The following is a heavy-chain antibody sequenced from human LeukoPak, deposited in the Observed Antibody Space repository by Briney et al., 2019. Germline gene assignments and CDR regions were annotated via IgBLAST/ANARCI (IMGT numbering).Heavy chain of an antibody. D-gene: IGHD4-23*01. CDR3: AREDSGGLDY. CDR2: SSSGSTI. V-gene: IGHV3-48*03. J-gene: IGHJ4*02. Sequence: GGSLRLSCAASGFTFSSYEMNWVRQAPGKGLEWVSSSSGSTIYYADSVKGRFTISRDNAKNSLYLQMNSLRAEDTAIYYCAREDSGGLDYWGQGTLVTVSS. CDR1: GFTFSSYE.